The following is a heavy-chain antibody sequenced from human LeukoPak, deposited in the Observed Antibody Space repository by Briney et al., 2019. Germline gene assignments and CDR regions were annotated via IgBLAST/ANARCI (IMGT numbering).Heavy chain of an antibody. J-gene: IGHJ5*02. CDR3: ARRLAARPTWFDP. V-gene: IGHV4-34*01. CDR2: INHSGST. Sequence: SETLSLTCAVYGGSFSGYYWSWIRQPPGKGREWVGEINHSGSTNYTPSLKSRVTISVDTSKNQFSLKLSSVTAADTAVYYCARRLAARPTWFDPWGQGTLVTVSS. CDR1: GGSFSGYY. D-gene: IGHD6-6*01.